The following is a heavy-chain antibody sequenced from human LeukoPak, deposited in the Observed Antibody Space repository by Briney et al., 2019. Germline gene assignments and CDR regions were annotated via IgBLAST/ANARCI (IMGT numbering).Heavy chain of an antibody. D-gene: IGHD5-18*01. CDR3: ARDISMVNAFDI. V-gene: IGHV4-59*01. Sequence: SETLSLTCTVSGGSISSYYWSWIRQPPGKGLEWIGYIYYSGSTNYNPSLKSQVTISVDTSKNQFSLKLSSVTAADTAVYYCARDISMVNAFDIWGQGTMVTVSS. J-gene: IGHJ3*02. CDR1: GGSISSYY. CDR2: IYYSGST.